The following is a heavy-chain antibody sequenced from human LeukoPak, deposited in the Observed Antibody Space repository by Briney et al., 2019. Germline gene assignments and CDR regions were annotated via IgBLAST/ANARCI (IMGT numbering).Heavy chain of an antibody. D-gene: IGHD6-6*01. J-gene: IGHJ4*02. CDR2: ISNDGITI. CDR1: GFTFSAHY. CDR3: VRTARLSDY. V-gene: IGHV3-11*04. Sequence: PGGSLRLSCAASGFTFSAHYMSWIRQAPGKGLEWVSYISNDGITINYADSVKGRFTVSRDNAKNSLYLQMNSLRVEDTAVYYCVRTARLSDYWGQGTLVTASS.